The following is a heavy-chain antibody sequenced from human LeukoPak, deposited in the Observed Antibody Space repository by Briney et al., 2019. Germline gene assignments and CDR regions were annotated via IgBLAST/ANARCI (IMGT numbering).Heavy chain of an antibody. CDR1: GFTVDDYA. D-gene: IGHD6-13*01. CDR3: AKPVWSSSWQYIDY. J-gene: IGHJ4*02. V-gene: IGHV3-9*01. CDR2: ISWNSGSI. Sequence: GGSLRPSCAASGFTVDDYAMHWVRQAPGKGLEWVSGISWNSGSIGYADSVKGRFTISRDNAKNSLYLQMNSLRAEDTALYYCAKPVWSSSWQYIDYWGQGTLVTVSS.